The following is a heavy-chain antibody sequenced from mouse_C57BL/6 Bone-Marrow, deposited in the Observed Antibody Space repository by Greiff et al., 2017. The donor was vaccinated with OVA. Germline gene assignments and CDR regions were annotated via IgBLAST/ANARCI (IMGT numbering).Heavy chain of an antibody. CDR1: GFTFSSYA. D-gene: IGHD2-4*01. V-gene: IGHV5-4*03. Sequence: EVKVEESGGGLVKPGGSLKLSCAASGFTFSSYAMSWVRRTPEKRLEWVATISDGGSYTYYPDNVKGRFTISRDNAKNNLYLQMSHLKSEDTAMYYCARFDYGTYWGQGTLVTVSA. CDR3: ARFDYGTY. CDR2: ISDGGSYT. J-gene: IGHJ3*01.